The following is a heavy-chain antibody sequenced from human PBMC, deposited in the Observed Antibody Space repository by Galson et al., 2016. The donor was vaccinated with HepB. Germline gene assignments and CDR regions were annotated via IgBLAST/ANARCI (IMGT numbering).Heavy chain of an antibody. J-gene: IGHJ6*02. D-gene: IGHD3-22*01. CDR2: IKHDGSER. V-gene: IGHV3-7*01. CDR3: AGTYDSSTLPNPYYNCFGMDV. Sequence: SLRLSCAASGFTFTRYWMTWVRQAPGKGLEWVANIKHDGSERYYVGSVKGRFTISRDNAKNSLYLQMNSLRAEDTAVYYCAGTYDSSTLPNPYYNCFGMDVWGQGTLVTVSS. CDR1: GFTFTRYW.